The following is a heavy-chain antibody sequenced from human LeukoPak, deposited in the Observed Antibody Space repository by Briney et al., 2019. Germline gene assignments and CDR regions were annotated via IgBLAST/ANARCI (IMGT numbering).Heavy chain of an antibody. V-gene: IGHV3-23*01. Sequence: GGSLRISWAASGFTFSSYAMSWVRRAPGKGLEWVAGISAGGGSTYYADSEKGRFTISRDNSKNMLYLQLNSLRAEDTAVYYCAKGDPPTYYDILTGQDYWGQGTLVTVSS. J-gene: IGHJ4*02. CDR2: ISAGGGST. CDR1: GFTFSSYA. CDR3: AKGDPPTYYDILTGQDY. D-gene: IGHD3-9*01.